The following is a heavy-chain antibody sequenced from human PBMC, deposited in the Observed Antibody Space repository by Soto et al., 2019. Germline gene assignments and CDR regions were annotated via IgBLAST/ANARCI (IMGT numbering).Heavy chain of an antibody. J-gene: IGHJ4*02. D-gene: IGHD2-2*01. CDR3: ARGFFGRVPRSIYLISTSCYHFDS. CDR2: INHSGST. Sequence: SSETLSLTCAVYGGSFSGYYWSWIRQPPGKGLEWIGEINHSGSTNYNPSLKSRVTISVDTSKNQFSLKLSSVTAADTAVYYCARGFFGRVPRSIYLISTSCYHFDSGGRGPRVPVSS. V-gene: IGHV4-34*01. CDR1: GGSFSGYY.